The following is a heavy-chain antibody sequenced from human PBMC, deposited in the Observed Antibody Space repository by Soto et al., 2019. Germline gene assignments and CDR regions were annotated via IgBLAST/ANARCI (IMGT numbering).Heavy chain of an antibody. D-gene: IGHD2-15*01. CDR3: VRKDSRGRYFAF. J-gene: IGHJ4*02. CDR1: GFSLTTDGVG. V-gene: IGHV2-5*04. CDR2: VYWDDAE. Sequence: QITLRESGPALVKPTQTLTLTCTVSGFSLTTDGVGVGWVRQPPGKALEWLTLVYWDDAERYSRSLQSRLTISRYTSRNKVALTLTNVDRVDTGTSYCVRKDSRGRYFAFWGQGILVTVSS.